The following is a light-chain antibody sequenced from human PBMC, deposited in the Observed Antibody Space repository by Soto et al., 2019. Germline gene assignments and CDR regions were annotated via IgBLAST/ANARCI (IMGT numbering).Light chain of an antibody. CDR2: TAS. J-gene: IGKJ4*01. V-gene: IGKV1-9*01. CDR3: QQTRSYPST. Sequence: IQLTQSPPSLSASVGDRVTITCRASQDIAIYLAWYQQKPGEAPNLLIHTASTLHGGVPSRFSGSGSGTDFTLTITSLQAEDFATYYCQQTRSYPSTFGGGTKVEI. CDR1: QDIAIY.